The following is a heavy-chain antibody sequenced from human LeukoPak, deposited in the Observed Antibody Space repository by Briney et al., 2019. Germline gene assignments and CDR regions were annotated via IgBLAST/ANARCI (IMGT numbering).Heavy chain of an antibody. CDR1: GYTFTSYG. Sequence: GASVKVSCKASGYTFTSYGISWVRQAPGQGLEWMGWISAYNGNTNYAQKLQGRVTMTTDTSTSTAYMELRSLRSDDTAVYYCARWYSSSWYDNWFDPRGQGTLVTVSS. J-gene: IGHJ5*02. D-gene: IGHD6-13*01. CDR3: ARWYSSSWYDNWFDP. V-gene: IGHV1-18*01. CDR2: ISAYNGNT.